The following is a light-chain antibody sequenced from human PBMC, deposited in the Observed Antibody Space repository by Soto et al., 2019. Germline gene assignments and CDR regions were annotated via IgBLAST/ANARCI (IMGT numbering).Light chain of an antibody. Sequence: ETVLTQSPGTLSLSPGERATLSCRASQTIRSNYLAWYRHTTGQAPRLLIYGAANRAAGIAGRVSGSGSGHEFTRIISRLEPEDFALYSCLQYGRSPWTFGQGTKVEIK. V-gene: IGKV3-20*01. CDR1: QTIRSNY. J-gene: IGKJ1*01. CDR3: LQYGRSPWT. CDR2: GAA.